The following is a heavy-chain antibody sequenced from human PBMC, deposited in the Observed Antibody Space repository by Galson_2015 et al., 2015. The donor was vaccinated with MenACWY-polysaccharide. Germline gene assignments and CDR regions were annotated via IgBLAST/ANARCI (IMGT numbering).Heavy chain of an antibody. CDR3: VKDDLPNIEVVSAAFEFVDY. Sequence: SLRLSCAASGFTFSSYDMHWVRQAPGKGLEWVAFISYDGTNKYYGDSVKGRSTISRDNSKNTLYLQMNSLRAEDTAVYYCVKDDLPNIEVVSAAFEFVDYWGQGTLVTVSS. J-gene: IGHJ4*02. D-gene: IGHD2-2*01. V-gene: IGHV3-30*18. CDR1: GFTFSSYD. CDR2: ISYDGTNK.